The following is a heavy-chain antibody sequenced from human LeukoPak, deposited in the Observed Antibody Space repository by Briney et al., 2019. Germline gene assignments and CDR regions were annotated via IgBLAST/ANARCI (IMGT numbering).Heavy chain of an antibody. D-gene: IGHD1-14*01. V-gene: IGHV4-59*08. J-gene: IGHJ5*02. CDR3: ARRKRIKFDP. Sequence: SETLSLTCTVSGGSISSYYWSWIRQPPGKGLEWIGYIYYSGSTNYNPSLKSRVTISVDTSKNQFSLKLSSVTAADTAVYYCARRKRIKFDPWGQGTLVTVSS. CDR1: GGSISSYY. CDR2: IYYSGST.